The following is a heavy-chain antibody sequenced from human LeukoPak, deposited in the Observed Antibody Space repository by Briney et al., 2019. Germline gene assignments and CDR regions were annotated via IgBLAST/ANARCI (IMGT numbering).Heavy chain of an antibody. CDR2: IYTSGST. CDR1: GGSISSGSYY. V-gene: IGHV4-61*02. Sequence: SQTLSLTCTVSGGSISSGSYYWSWIRQPAGKGLEWIGRIYTSGSTNYNPSLKSRVTISVDTSKNQFSLKLSSVTAADTAVYYCARMAAAKSAALDYWGQGTLVTVSS. D-gene: IGHD6-13*01. J-gene: IGHJ4*02. CDR3: ARMAAAKSAALDY.